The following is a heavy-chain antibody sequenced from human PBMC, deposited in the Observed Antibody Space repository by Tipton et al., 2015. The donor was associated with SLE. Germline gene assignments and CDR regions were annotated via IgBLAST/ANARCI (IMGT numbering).Heavy chain of an antibody. J-gene: IGHJ3*01. CDR3: ARGLRGERGLWFDP. CDR2: INHSGST. Sequence: TLSLTCTVSGYSISSGYYWGWIRQPPGKGLEWIGEINHSGSTNYNPSLKSRVTISADTSKNQFSLKLSSVTAADTAVYYCARGLRGERGLWFDPWGQGTVVTVSS. D-gene: IGHD3-10*01. CDR1: GYSISSGYY. V-gene: IGHV4-38-2*02.